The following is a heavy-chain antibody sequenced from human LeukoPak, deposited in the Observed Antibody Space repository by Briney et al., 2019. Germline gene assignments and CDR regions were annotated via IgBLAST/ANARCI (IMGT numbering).Heavy chain of an antibody. J-gene: IGHJ5*02. Sequence: GGSLRLSCAASGFTFSNYPMSWVRQAPGKGLEWVSAISGGGASTYYTDSVKGRFTISRDNSKNTLYLQVNSLRAEDTAVYYCAKGYGQLLVNNWFDPWGQGTLVTVSS. D-gene: IGHD6-13*01. V-gene: IGHV3-23*01. CDR1: GFTFSNYP. CDR2: ISGGGAST. CDR3: AKGYGQLLVNNWFDP.